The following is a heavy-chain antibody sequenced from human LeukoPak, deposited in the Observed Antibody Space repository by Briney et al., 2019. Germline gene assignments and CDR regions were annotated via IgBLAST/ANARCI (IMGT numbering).Heavy chain of an antibody. CDR3: AREGGPPEINILRYFDWLDNLSPHNYFFDY. V-gene: IGHV1-46*01. CDR1: GYTFTSYY. Sequence: ASVSVSCKASGYTFTSYYMHWVRQAPGQGLEWVGIINPSGGSTSYAQTFQGRVTMTRDTSTSTVYMELSSLRSEDTAVYYCAREGGPPEINILRYFDWLDNLSPHNYFFDYWGQGTLVTVSS. J-gene: IGHJ4*02. D-gene: IGHD3-9*01. CDR2: INPSGGST.